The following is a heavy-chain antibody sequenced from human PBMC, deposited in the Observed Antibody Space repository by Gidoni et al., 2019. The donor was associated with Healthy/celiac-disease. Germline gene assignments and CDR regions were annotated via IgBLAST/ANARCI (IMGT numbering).Heavy chain of an antibody. CDR3: AKDGGWELQYFDY. V-gene: IGHV3-30*02. CDR2: IRYDGSNK. D-gene: IGHD1-26*01. J-gene: IGHJ4*02. Sequence: QVQLVESGGGVVQPGGSLRLSYAASGFTFSSYGMHWVRQAPGKGLEWVAFIRYDGSNKYYADSVKGRFTISRDNSKNTLYLQMNSLRAEDTAVYYCAKDGGWELQYFDYWGQGTLVTVSS. CDR1: GFTFSSYG.